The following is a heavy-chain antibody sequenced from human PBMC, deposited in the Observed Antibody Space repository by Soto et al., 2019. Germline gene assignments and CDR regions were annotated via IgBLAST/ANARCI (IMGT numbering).Heavy chain of an antibody. V-gene: IGHV4-31*03. CDR2: IYYSGSI. CDR3: ARDDFDWSPYDNWFDP. Sequence: PSETLSLTCTVSGGSISSGGYYWSWIRQHPGKGLEWIGYIYYSGSIYYNPSLKSRVTISVDTSKNQFSLKLSSVTAADTAVYYCARDDFDWSPYDNWFDPWGQGTLVTVSS. J-gene: IGHJ5*02. D-gene: IGHD3-9*01. CDR1: GGSISSGGYY.